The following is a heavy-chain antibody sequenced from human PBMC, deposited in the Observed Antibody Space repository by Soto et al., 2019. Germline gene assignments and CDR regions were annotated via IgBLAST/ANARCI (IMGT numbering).Heavy chain of an antibody. J-gene: IGHJ4*02. CDR3: ASSSGNNYGVGTNYYFDY. V-gene: IGHV1-69*06. CDR2: IIPIFGTA. D-gene: IGHD1-26*01. Sequence: QVQLVQSGAEVKKPGSSVKVSCKTSGGTFSTYSIVWVRQAPEKGLKWREGIIPIFGTANYAQKFQDRVTITADKSTNTAFMELSSLKSEDTAMYYCASSSGNNYGVGTNYYFDYWGQGTLVTVSS. CDR1: GGTFSTYS.